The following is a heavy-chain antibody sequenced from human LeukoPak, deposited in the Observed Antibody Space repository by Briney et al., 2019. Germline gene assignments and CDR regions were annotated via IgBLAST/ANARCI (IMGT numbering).Heavy chain of an antibody. J-gene: IGHJ4*02. V-gene: IGHV1-18*01. CDR1: GYTFTSYG. CDR2: IIAYNGNT. Sequence: ASVKVSCKASGYTFTSYGISWVRQAPGQGLEWMGWIIAYNGNTNYAQKLQGRVTMTTDTSTSTAYMELRSLRSDDTAVYYCARASYDRYYYDSSGYYFDFDYWGQGTLVTVSS. D-gene: IGHD3-22*01. CDR3: ARASYDRYYYDSSGYYFDFDY.